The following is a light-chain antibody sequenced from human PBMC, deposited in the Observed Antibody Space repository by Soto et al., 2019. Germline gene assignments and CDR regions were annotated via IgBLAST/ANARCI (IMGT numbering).Light chain of an antibody. J-gene: IGKJ1*01. CDR3: QQYDSYWT. Sequence: DIQMTQSPSSLSASVGDRVTITCRASQGIRNDLGWYQQKPGKAPKFLIYDASSLESGVPSRFSGSGSGTEFTLTISSLQPDDFATYYCQQYDSYWTFGPGTKVDIK. CDR2: DAS. CDR1: QGIRND. V-gene: IGKV1-17*01.